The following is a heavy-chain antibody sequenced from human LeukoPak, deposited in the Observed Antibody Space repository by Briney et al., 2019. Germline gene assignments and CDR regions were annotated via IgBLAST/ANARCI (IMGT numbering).Heavy chain of an antibody. J-gene: IGHJ6*03. D-gene: IGHD2-2*01. CDR2: ICYDGSNK. Sequence: GRSLRLSCAASGFTFSSYGMHWVRQAPGKGLEWVAVICYDGSNKYYADSVKRRFTISRDNSKNTLYLQMNSLRGEDTAVYYCAKGGGTSPIGGYYYYYYYMDVWGKGTTVTVSS. CDR1: GFTFSSYG. CDR3: AKGGGTSPIGGYYYYYYYMDV. V-gene: IGHV3-33*06.